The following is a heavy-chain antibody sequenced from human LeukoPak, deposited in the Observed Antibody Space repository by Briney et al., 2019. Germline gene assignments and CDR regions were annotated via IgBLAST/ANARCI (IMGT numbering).Heavy chain of an antibody. Sequence: SETLSLTCTVSGFSVTTDSYCWGWIRQPPGKGLEWIGYDYCGGNTNYDPSLKRRVTISVDTSKNQFSLTLTSVTAADTAVYFCARDHFGSFDSWGQGILVTVSS. CDR1: GFSVTTDSYC. CDR2: DYCGGNT. D-gene: IGHD3-10*01. V-gene: IGHV4-61*01. CDR3: ARDHFGSFDS. J-gene: IGHJ4*02.